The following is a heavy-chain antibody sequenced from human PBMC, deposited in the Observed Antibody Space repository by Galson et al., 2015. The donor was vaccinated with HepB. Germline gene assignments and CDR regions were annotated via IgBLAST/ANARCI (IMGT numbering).Heavy chain of an antibody. D-gene: IGHD2-2*02. CDR2: IIPSGGST. Sequence: SVKVSCKAAGGTFSSYTISWVRQAPGQGLEWMGRIIPSGGSTSYAQKFQGRVTMTRDTSTSTVYMELSSLRSEDTAVYYCARDMVVVPAAIEGGHWFDPWGQGTLVTVSS. CDR3: ARDMVVVPAAIEGGHWFDP. CDR1: GGTFSSYT. V-gene: IGHV1-46*01. J-gene: IGHJ5*02.